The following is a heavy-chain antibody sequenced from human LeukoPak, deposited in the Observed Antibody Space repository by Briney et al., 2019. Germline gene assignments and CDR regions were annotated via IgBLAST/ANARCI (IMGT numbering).Heavy chain of an antibody. J-gene: IGHJ3*02. CDR2: IYHSGST. D-gene: IGHD3-22*01. Sequence: PSQTLSLTCAVSGGSIRSGGYSWSWIRQPPGKGLEWIGYIYHSGSTYYNPSLKSRVTISVDRSKHQFSLKLSSVTAADTAVYYCARDLGYYDSSGYPHLGAFDIWGQGTMVTVSS. V-gene: IGHV4-30-2*01. CDR3: ARDLGYYDSSGYPHLGAFDI. CDR1: GGSIRSGGYS.